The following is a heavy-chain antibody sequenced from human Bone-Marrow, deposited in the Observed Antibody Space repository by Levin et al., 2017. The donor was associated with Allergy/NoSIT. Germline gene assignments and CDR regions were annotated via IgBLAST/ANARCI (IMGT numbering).Heavy chain of an antibody. CDR2: IYRSGGT. CDR1: GGAISSNSHH. V-gene: IGHV4-61*02. Sequence: SETLSLTCTVSGGAISSNSHHWNWIRQPAGKGLEWIGRIYRSGGTNYNPSLKSRVTISVDTSKNQFSLKLSSVTAADPALYYCARGGASPYSNSPWAGAGPFTSFDIWGQGTMVTVSS. CDR3: ARGGASPYSNSPWAGAGPFTSFDI. J-gene: IGHJ3*02. D-gene: IGHD6-13*01.